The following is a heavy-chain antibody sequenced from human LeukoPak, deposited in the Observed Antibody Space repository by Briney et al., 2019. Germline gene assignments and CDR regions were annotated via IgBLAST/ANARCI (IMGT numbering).Heavy chain of an antibody. CDR2: ISSSSSYI. CDR1: GFTVSSNY. Sequence: GGSLRLSCAASGFTVSSNYMNWVRQAPGKGLEWVSYISSSSSYIYYADSVEGRFTISRDNAKNSLYLRMNSLRAEDTAVYYCARVPSGTNAFDIWGQGTMVTVSS. D-gene: IGHD1-1*01. CDR3: ARVPSGTNAFDI. V-gene: IGHV3-21*05. J-gene: IGHJ3*02.